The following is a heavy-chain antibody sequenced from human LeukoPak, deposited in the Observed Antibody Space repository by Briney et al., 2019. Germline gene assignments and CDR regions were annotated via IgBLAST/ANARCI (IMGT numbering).Heavy chain of an antibody. D-gene: IGHD5-18*01. Sequence: ASVKVSCKASGYTFTGYYMHWVRQAPGQGLEWMGWINPNSGGTNYAQKFQGRVTMTRDTSISTAYMELSRLRSDDTAVYYCARGERGYSYGYLEYYFDYWGQGTLVTVSS. CDR2: INPNSGGT. CDR1: GYTFTGYY. J-gene: IGHJ4*02. CDR3: ARGERGYSYGYLEYYFDY. V-gene: IGHV1-2*02.